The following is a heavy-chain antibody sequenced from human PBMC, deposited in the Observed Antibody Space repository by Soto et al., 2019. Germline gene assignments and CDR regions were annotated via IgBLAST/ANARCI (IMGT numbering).Heavy chain of an antibody. CDR3: ARDRWAAGTPGYYYGMDV. CDR1: GDSVSSNSAA. CDR2: TYYRSKWYN. Sequence: SQTLSLTCAISGDSVSSNSAAWNWIRQSPSRGLEWLGRTYYRSKWYNDYAVSVKSRITINPDTSKNQFSLQLNSVTPEDTAVYYCARDRWAAGTPGYYYGMDVWGQGTTVTVSS. J-gene: IGHJ6*02. D-gene: IGHD6-13*01. V-gene: IGHV6-1*01.